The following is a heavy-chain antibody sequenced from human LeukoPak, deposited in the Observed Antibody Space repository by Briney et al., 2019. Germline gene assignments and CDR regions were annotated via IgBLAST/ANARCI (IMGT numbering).Heavy chain of an antibody. CDR1: GGSISSSNYY. Sequence: SETLSLTCTVSGGSISSSNYYRGWIRQPPGKGLEWIGSIYYSGSTYYNPSLKSRVTISVDTSKNQFSLKLSSVTAADTAVYYCAREFMAVVVVPAASHLYYNWFDPWGQGTLVTVSS. D-gene: IGHD2-2*01. J-gene: IGHJ5*02. CDR2: IYYSGST. V-gene: IGHV4-39*07. CDR3: AREFMAVVVVPAASHLYYNWFDP.